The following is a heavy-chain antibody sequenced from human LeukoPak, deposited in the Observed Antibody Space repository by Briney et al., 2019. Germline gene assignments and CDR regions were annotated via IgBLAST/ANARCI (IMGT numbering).Heavy chain of an antibody. D-gene: IGHD5-18*01. V-gene: IGHV4-39*01. CDR2: IYYSGST. CDR3: ASLDTAMGNDY. CDR1: GGSISSSSYY. J-gene: IGHJ4*02. Sequence: PSETLSFTCTVSGGSISSSSYYWGWIRQPPGKGLEWIGSIYYSGSTYYNPSLKSRVTISVDTSKNQFSLKLSSVTAADTAVYYCASLDTAMGNDYWGQGTLVTV.